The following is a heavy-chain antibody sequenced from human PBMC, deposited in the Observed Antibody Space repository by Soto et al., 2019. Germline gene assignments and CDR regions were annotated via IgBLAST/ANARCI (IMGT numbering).Heavy chain of an antibody. CDR3: ARDGGYIVLVPAAMSWFDP. CDR1: GGTFSSYA. D-gene: IGHD2-2*01. Sequence: QVQLVQSGAAVKKPGSSVKVSCKASGGTFSSYAISWVRQAPGQGLEWMGGIIPIFGTANYAQKFQGRVTITADESTSTAYMELSSLRSEDTAVYYCARDGGYIVLVPAAMSWFDPWGQGTLVTVSS. CDR2: IIPIFGTA. V-gene: IGHV1-69*12. J-gene: IGHJ5*02.